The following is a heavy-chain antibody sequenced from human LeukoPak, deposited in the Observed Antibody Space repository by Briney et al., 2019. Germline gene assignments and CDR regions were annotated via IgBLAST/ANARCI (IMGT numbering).Heavy chain of an antibody. CDR2: INIDGSST. D-gene: IGHD3-22*01. J-gene: IGHJ3*02. CDR1: GFTFSSYL. Sequence: GKSLRLSCAASGFTFSSYLMHWVRQAPGKGLVWVSRINIDGSSTSYADSVKGRFTTSRDNAKDTVDLQMHSLRADDTAVYYCARDVALYYDSTHRAFEIWGQGTMVTVSS. V-gene: IGHV3-74*01. CDR3: ARDVALYYDSTHRAFEI.